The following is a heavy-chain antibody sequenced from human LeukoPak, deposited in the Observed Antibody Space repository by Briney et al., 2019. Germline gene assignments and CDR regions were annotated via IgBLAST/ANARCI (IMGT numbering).Heavy chain of an antibody. D-gene: IGHD2-2*02. CDR3: ASGHCSSTSCYSIDY. CDR1: GYTFTGYY. CDR2: INPNGGGT. Sequence: ASVKVSCKASGYTFTGYYMHWVRQAPGQGLEWMGWINPNGGGTNYAQKFQGRVTMTRDTSISTAYMELSRLRSDDTAVYYCASGHCSSTSCYSIDYWGQGTLVTVSS. J-gene: IGHJ4*02. V-gene: IGHV1-2*02.